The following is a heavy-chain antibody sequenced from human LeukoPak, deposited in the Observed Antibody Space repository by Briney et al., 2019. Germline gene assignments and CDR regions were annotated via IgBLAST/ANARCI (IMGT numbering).Heavy chain of an antibody. CDR1: GYTITGYY. Sequence: SVKVSCKASGYTITGYYMHWVRQAPGQGFEWMGGVTPIFGTANFAQRFQGRVSITADESTSTAFMKLSSLRFEDTAVYYCAREWGLESSGFYYAYWGQGTLVTVSS. D-gene: IGHD3-22*01. CDR2: VTPIFGTA. CDR3: AREWGLESSGFYYAY. J-gene: IGHJ4*02. V-gene: IGHV1-69*13.